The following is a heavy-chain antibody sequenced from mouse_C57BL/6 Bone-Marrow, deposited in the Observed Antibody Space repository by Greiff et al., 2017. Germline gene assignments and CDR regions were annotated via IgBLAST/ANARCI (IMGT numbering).Heavy chain of an antibody. CDR3: AELGQSLYYAMDY. J-gene: IGHJ4*01. V-gene: IGHV1-81*01. CDR1: GYTFTSYG. Sequence: QVQLKESGAELARPGASVKLSCKASGYTFTSYGISWVKQRTGQGLEWIGEIYPRSGNTYYNEKFKGKATLTADKSSSTAYMELRSLTSEDSAVYFCAELGQSLYYAMDYWGQGTSVTVSS. D-gene: IGHD4-1*01. CDR2: IYPRSGNT.